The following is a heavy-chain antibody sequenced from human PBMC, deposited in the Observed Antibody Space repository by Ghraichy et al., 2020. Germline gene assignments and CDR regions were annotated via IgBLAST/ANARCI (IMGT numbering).Heavy chain of an antibody. D-gene: IGHD3-22*01. CDR3: AKERDTSGYYSFRGDFYGMDV. CDR1: GFTFSSYS. CDR2: ISSSSSTI. J-gene: IGHJ6*02. Sequence: GALNISCAASGFTFSSYSMNWVRQAPGKGLEWVSYISSSSSTIYYADSVKGRFTISRDNSKNTLYLQMNFLRPEDTAVYYCAKERDTSGYYSFRGDFYGMDVWGQGTTVTVSS. V-gene: IGHV3-48*01.